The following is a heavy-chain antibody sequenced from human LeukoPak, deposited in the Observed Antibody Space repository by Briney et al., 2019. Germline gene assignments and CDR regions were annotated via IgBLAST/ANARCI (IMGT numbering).Heavy chain of an antibody. J-gene: IGHJ6*02. V-gene: IGHV5-51*01. CDR3: ARQESVGYYYYGMDV. CDR2: IYPGDSDT. CDR1: GYSFTSYW. D-gene: IGHD2-15*01. Sequence: GESLKISCKGSGYSFTSYWIGWVRQLPGKGLEWMGIIYPGDSDTRYSPSFQGQVTISADKSISTAYLQWSSLKASDTAMYYCARQESVGYYYYGMDVWGQGTTVTVSS.